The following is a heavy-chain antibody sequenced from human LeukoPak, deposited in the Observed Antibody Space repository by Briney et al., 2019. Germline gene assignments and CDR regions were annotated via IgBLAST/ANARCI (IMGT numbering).Heavy chain of an antibody. CDR2: INHSGST. CDR3: ALPYYYDSSGLSSDY. V-gene: IGHV4-34*01. Sequence: SETLSLTCAVYGGSFSGYYWSWIRQPLGKGLEWIGEINHSGSTNYNPSLKSRVTISVDTSKNQFSLKLSSVTAADTAVYYCALPYYYDSSGLSSDYWGQGTLVTVSS. D-gene: IGHD3-22*01. J-gene: IGHJ4*02. CDR1: GGSFSGYY.